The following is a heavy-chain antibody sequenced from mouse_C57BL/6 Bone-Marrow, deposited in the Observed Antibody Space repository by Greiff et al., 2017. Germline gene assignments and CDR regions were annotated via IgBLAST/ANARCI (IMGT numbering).Heavy chain of an antibody. V-gene: IGHV1-54*01. D-gene: IGHD2-2*01. Sequence: QVQLQQSGAELVRPGTSVKVSCKSSGFAFTNYLIEWVKLRPGQGLVWIGVVNPGSGGTNYNEKFKGKATLTADKSSSTDYMQISSLTSEDSAVYFCSRPSYYGYEDYYAMDYWGQGTSVTVSS. J-gene: IGHJ4*01. CDR1: GFAFTNYL. CDR2: VNPGSGGT. CDR3: SRPSYYGYEDYYAMDY.